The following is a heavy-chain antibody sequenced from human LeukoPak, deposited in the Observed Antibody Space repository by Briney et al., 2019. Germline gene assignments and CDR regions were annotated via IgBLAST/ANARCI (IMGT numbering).Heavy chain of an antibody. J-gene: IGHJ3*02. Sequence: SETLSLTCTVSGGSITHYYWTWIRQPPGKPLEWIGYSYYGGSTKYNPSLKSRVTISVDTSNNQFSLNLRSVTAADTAVYYCATTTSGGDAFDIWGQGTMVTVSS. V-gene: IGHV4-59*01. D-gene: IGHD1-26*01. CDR1: GGSITHYY. CDR2: SYYGGST. CDR3: ATTTSGGDAFDI.